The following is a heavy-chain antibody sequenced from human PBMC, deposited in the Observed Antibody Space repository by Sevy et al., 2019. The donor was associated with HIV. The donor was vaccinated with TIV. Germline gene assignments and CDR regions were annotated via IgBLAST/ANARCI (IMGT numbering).Heavy chain of an antibody. Sequence: GGSLRLSCAASTFTFGHYAMHWVRQAPGKGLQWVAGISYEGSNEYYTDSVKGRFTISSDNSKNTLNLEMNNLRVEDTALYSCARDWGTPPTAILYYFDFWGQGIPVTVSS. CDR1: TFTFGHYA. CDR3: ARDWGTPPTAILYYFDF. CDR2: ISYEGSNE. D-gene: IGHD3-16*01. J-gene: IGHJ4*02. V-gene: IGHV3-30*04.